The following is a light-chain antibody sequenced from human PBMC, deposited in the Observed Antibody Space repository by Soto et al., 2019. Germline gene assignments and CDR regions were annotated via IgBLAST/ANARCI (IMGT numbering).Light chain of an antibody. J-gene: IGLJ7*01. CDR3: AAWDDSPNGPV. CDR1: SSNIGNNA. Sequence: QSVLTQPPSVSEAPRQRVTISCSGTSSNIGNNAVNWYQQLPGKAPRLLIYYDDLRPSGVSDRFSGSKSGTSASLAISGPQSEDEADYYCAAWDDSPNGPVFGGGTQLTVL. CDR2: YDD. V-gene: IGLV1-36*01.